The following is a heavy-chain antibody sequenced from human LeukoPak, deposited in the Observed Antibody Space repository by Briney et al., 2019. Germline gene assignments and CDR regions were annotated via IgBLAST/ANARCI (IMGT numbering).Heavy chain of an antibody. Sequence: SETLSLTCAVYGGSFSPYYWSWIRQSPDKGLEWIGEINHSISTNYNPSLKSRVTISVDTSKNQFSLKLSSVTAADTAVYYCARQDLSVWFGELLQQPPDYWGQGTLVTVSS. CDR2: INHSIST. CDR1: GGSFSPYY. D-gene: IGHD3-10*01. V-gene: IGHV4-34*01. J-gene: IGHJ4*02. CDR3: ARQDLSVWFGELLQQPPDY.